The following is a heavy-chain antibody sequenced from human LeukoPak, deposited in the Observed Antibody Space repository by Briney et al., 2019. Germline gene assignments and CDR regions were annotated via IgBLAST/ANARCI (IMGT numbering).Heavy chain of an antibody. V-gene: IGHV4-38-2*02. Sequence: SETLSLTCTVSGYSISSGYYWGWIRQPPGKGLEWIGSIYHSGSTYYNPSLKSRVTISVDTSKNQFSLKLSSVTAADTAVYYCARGKDSSSWYEDYWGQGTLVTVSS. CDR3: ARGKDSSSWYEDY. CDR1: GYSISSGYY. J-gene: IGHJ4*02. CDR2: IYHSGST. D-gene: IGHD6-13*01.